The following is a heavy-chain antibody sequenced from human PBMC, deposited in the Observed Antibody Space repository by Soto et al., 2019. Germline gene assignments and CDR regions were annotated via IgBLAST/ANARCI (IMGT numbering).Heavy chain of an antibody. CDR3: AKAGEEDYGDYLYYCGMDV. D-gene: IGHD4-17*01. V-gene: IGHV3-23*01. Sequence: EVQLLESGGGVVQPGGSLRLSCAASGFTFSSYAMSWVRQAPGKGLEWVSAISGSGGSTYYADSVKGRVTISRDNSKNTLYLQMNSLRAEDTAVYYCAKAGEEDYGDYLYYCGMDVWGQGTTVTVSS. J-gene: IGHJ6*02. CDR1: GFTFSSYA. CDR2: ISGSGGST.